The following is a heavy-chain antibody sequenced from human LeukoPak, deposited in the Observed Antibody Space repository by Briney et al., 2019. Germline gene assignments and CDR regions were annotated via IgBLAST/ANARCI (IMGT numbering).Heavy chain of an antibody. CDR2: ISTTNSYI. CDR1: GLTFSSYP. Sequence: PGGSLRLSCAASGLTFSSYPLNWVRQAPGKGLEWVSSISTTNSYIYYADSVKGRFTISRDNAKNSLYLQMNSLRAEDTAVYYCAKDRLAYSYAQPSDYWGQGTLVTVSS. D-gene: IGHD5-18*01. J-gene: IGHJ4*02. V-gene: IGHV3-21*04. CDR3: AKDRLAYSYAQPSDY.